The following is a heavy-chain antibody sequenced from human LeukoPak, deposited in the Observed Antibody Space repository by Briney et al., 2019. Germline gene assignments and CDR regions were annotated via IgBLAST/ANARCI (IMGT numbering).Heavy chain of an antibody. CDR2: IYSAGGT. CDR1: GFTVSNNY. CDR3: ARGQYSPDY. J-gene: IGHJ4*02. Sequence: GGSLRLSCAASGFTVSNNYMTWVRQAPGKGLEWVSLIYSAGGTLYADSVKGRFTISRDNSKNTLYLQMNSLRTEDTAVYYCARGQYSPDYWGQGTLVTVSS. V-gene: IGHV3-66*02. D-gene: IGHD2-15*01.